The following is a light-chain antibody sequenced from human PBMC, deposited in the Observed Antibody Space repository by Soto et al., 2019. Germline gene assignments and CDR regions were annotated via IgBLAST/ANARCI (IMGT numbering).Light chain of an antibody. J-gene: IGKJ5*01. CDR1: QSVSSRY. CDR3: QQYSSSPSIT. V-gene: IGKV3-20*01. Sequence: EIVLTQSPGTLSLSPGDRATLACRASQSVSSRYLAWYQQKPGQAPRLLIYGASSRATGIPDRFSGSGSGTDFTLTISRLEPEDFAVYYCQQYSSSPSITFGQGTRLEIK. CDR2: GAS.